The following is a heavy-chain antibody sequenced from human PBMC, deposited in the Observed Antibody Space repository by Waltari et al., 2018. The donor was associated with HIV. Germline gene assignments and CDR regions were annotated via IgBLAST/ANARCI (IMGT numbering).Heavy chain of an antibody. CDR2: INPSGGST. CDR3: ARDRFGGGGVITPYYFDY. V-gene: IGHV1-46*01. J-gene: IGHJ4*02. Sequence: QVQLVQSGAEVKKPGASVKVSCKTSGYTFTSYYMHWVRQAPGQGLEWMGIINPSGGSTIYAQNFQGRGTMTRDSSTNTVYMELSSLRSEDAAVYFCARDRFGGGGVITPYYFDYWGQGTLVTVSS. D-gene: IGHD3-16*02. CDR1: GYTFTSYY.